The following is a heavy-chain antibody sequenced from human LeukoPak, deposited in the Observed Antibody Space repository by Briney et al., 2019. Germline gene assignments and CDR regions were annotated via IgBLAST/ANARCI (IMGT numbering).Heavy chain of an antibody. D-gene: IGHD6-19*01. CDR2: IYYSGST. J-gene: IGHJ3*02. CDR3: ASIPRGQGHGGLAAVAGYAFDI. V-gene: IGHV4-59*07. Sequence: PSDTLSHTCTVSGGSISSYYSSWIRQPPGKGLQWSGYIYYSGSTNYNPPLKSPVTISVDTSKHQFSLQLSSVSAAVTAVYYCASIPRGQGHGGLAAVAGYAFDIWGQGTMVTLSS. CDR1: GGSISSYY.